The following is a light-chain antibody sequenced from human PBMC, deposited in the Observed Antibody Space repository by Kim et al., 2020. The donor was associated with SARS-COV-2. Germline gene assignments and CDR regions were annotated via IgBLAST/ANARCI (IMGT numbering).Light chain of an antibody. Sequence: SASVGDRVTITCRASQIISSWLAWYQQKPGKAPDLLIYKASSVESGVPSRFSGSGSGTEFALTISSLQPDDFATYYCQQYHSYPYTFGQGTKLEI. V-gene: IGKV1-5*03. CDR3: QQYHSYPYT. J-gene: IGKJ2*01. CDR2: KAS. CDR1: QIISSW.